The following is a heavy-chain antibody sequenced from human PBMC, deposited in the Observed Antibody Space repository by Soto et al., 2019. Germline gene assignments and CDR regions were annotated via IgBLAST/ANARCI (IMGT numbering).Heavy chain of an antibody. Sequence: GGSLRLSCAASGFTFSSYAMSWVRQAPGKGLEWVSAISGSGGSTYYADSVKGRFTISRDNSKNTLYLQMNSLRAEDTAVYYCAKGLDSSRWYISVPGAFDIWGQGTMVTVSS. CDR2: ISGSGGST. D-gene: IGHD6-13*01. J-gene: IGHJ3*02. V-gene: IGHV3-23*01. CDR1: GFTFSSYA. CDR3: AKGLDSSRWYISVPGAFDI.